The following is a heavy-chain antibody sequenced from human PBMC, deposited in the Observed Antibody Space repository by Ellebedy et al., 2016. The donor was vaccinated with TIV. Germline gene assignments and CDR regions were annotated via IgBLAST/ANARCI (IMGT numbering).Heavy chain of an antibody. D-gene: IGHD1-14*01. Sequence: SETLSLXXAVSGGSISSSNWWRWARQPPGKGLAWIGEITHDDATNYNASLKSRVTISADTSKNHFSLKLTSVTGADTAVYYCARGEDRAKIGYWGQGILVTVSS. V-gene: IGHV4-4*02. CDR2: ITHDDAT. J-gene: IGHJ4*02. CDR3: ARGEDRAKIGY. CDR1: GGSISSSNW.